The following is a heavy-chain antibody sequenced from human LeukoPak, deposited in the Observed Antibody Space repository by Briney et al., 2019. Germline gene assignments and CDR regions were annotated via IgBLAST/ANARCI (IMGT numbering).Heavy chain of an antibody. J-gene: IGHJ3*02. CDR2: ISYDGSNK. CDR1: GFTFSSYG. V-gene: IGHV3-30*03. D-gene: IGHD3-16*01. Sequence: GGSLRLSCAASGFTFSSYGMHWVRQAPGKGLEWVAVISYDGSNKYYADSVKGRFTISRDNAKNSLYLQMNSLRAEDTAVYYCARDWDYDYVWGSYAFYIWGQGTMVTVSS. CDR3: ARDWDYDYVWGSYAFYI.